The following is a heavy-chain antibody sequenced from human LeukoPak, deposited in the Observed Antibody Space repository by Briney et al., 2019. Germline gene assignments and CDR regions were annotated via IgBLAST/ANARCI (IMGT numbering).Heavy chain of an antibody. V-gene: IGHV3-53*01. CDR2: IYSGGST. J-gene: IGHJ3*02. Sequence: PGGSLRLSCAASGFSISSNYISWVRQAPGKGLEWVSVIYSGGSTFFADTVKGRFTISRDNSKNTMYLQMNSLRAGDTAVYYCARGGIMISFGGVYVFDIWGQGTMVTVSS. D-gene: IGHD3-16*01. CDR3: ARGGIMISFGGVYVFDI. CDR1: GFSISSNY.